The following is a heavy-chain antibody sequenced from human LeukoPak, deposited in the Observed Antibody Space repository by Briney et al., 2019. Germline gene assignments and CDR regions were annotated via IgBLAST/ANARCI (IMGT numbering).Heavy chain of an antibody. CDR3: ARSAVGATLH. D-gene: IGHD1-26*01. CDR1: GFTFSSYE. J-gene: IGHJ4*02. V-gene: IGHV3-48*03. Sequence: GGSLRLSCAASGFTFSSYEMNWVRQAPGKGLEWVSYISSSGSTIYYADSVKGRFTISRDNAKNSLYLQMNSLRAEDTAVYYCARSAVGATLHWGQGTLVTVSS. CDR2: ISSSGSTI.